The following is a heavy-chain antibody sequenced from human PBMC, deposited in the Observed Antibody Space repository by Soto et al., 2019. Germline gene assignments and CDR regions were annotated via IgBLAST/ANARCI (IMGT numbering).Heavy chain of an antibody. D-gene: IGHD6-6*01. Sequence: HPGGSLRLSCAASGFTFDDYAMHWVRQAPGKGLEWVSGISWNSGSIGYADSVKGRFTISRDNAKNSLYLQMNSLRAEDTALYYCAKELYSSSPQGYYYGMDVWGQGTTVTVSS. CDR3: AKELYSSSPQGYYYGMDV. V-gene: IGHV3-9*01. J-gene: IGHJ6*02. CDR1: GFTFDDYA. CDR2: ISWNSGSI.